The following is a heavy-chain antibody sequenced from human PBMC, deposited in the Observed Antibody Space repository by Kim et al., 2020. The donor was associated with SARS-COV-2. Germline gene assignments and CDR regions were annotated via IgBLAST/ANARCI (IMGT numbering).Heavy chain of an antibody. D-gene: IGHD2-8*02. CDR1: GGSFSGFN. CDR3: ARGRAGVVPSPVLGLGPYYEYYAMDV. J-gene: IGHJ6*02. V-gene: IGHV4-34*01. Sequence: SETLSFTCAVYGGSFSGFNWSWIRRPPGKGLEWIGEINHTGGTKFSPSLKSRITIPVDTSKSQFSLRLRSMTATDTAVYYCARGRAGVVPSPVLGLGPYYEYYAMDVWGRGTPVAVSS. CDR2: INHTGGT.